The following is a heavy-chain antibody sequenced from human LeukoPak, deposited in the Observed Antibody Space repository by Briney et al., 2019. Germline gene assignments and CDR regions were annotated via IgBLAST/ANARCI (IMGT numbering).Heavy chain of an antibody. J-gene: IGHJ4*02. CDR1: GYTLTELS. CDR2: FDPEDGET. V-gene: IGHV1-24*01. CDR3: ARAQVYCSGGGCPYFDY. D-gene: IGHD2-15*01. Sequence: ASVKVSCKVSGYTLTELSMHWVRQAPGKGLEWMGGFDPEDGETIYAQKFQGRVTMTEDTSTDTAYMELSRPRSDDTAVYYCARAQVYCSGGGCPYFDYWGQGTLVTVSS.